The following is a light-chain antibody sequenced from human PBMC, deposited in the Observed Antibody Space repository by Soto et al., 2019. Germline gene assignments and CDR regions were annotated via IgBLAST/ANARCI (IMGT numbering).Light chain of an antibody. Sequence: ALTQSPGTLSSSPGERATLSCRASQIVSSNYLAWYQQKPGQAPRLLIYDASNRATDIPARFSGSGSGTDFTLTISSLEAEDFSVYYCQQRSNWPPFTFGQGTRLEIK. CDR1: QIVSSNY. CDR2: DAS. V-gene: IGKV3-11*01. CDR3: QQRSNWPPFT. J-gene: IGKJ5*01.